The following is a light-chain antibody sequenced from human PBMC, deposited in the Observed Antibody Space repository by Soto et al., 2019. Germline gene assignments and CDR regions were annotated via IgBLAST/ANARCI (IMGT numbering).Light chain of an antibody. CDR2: AVT. CDR3: SSYAGSSTVI. V-gene: IGLV2-14*01. J-gene: IGLJ2*01. CDR1: SSDVGGYNY. Sequence: QSALTQPASVSGSPGQSITISCTGTSSDVGGYNYVSWYQQHPGKAPKLMIYAVTDRPSGVSSRFSGSKSGNTASLTISGLQAEDEADYYCSSYAGSSTVIFGGGTKLTVL.